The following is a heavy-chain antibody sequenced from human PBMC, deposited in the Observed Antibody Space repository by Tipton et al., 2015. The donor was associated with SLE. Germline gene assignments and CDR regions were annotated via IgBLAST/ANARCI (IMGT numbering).Heavy chain of an antibody. CDR3: AKVGVGSPGVDY. J-gene: IGHJ4*02. CDR2: ISGSGGST. V-gene: IGHV3-23*01. CDR1: GGSISSGGYY. Sequence: LSLTCTVSGGSISSGGYYWSWIRQHPGKGLEWVSAISGSGGSTYYADSVKGRFTISRDNSKNTLYLQMNSLRAEDTAVYYCAKVGVGSPGVDYWGQGTLVTVSS. D-gene: IGHD3-10*01.